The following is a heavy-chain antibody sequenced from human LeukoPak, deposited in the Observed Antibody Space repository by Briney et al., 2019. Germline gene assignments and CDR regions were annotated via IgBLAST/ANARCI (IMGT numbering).Heavy chain of an antibody. J-gene: IGHJ4*02. D-gene: IGHD2-15*01. V-gene: IGHV4-39*01. CDR3: AGRYCSGGSCYRRVDY. CDR1: GGSISSSSYY. Sequence: SETLSLTCTVSGGSISSSSYYWGWIRQPPGKGLEWIGNIYYSGSTYYNPSLKSRVTISVDTSKNQFSLKLSSVTAADTAVYYCAGRYCSGGSCYRRVDYWGQGTLVTVSS. CDR2: IYYSGST.